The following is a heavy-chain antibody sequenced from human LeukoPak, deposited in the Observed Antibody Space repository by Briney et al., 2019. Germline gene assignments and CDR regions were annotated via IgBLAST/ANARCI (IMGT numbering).Heavy chain of an antibody. CDR2: IYYSGST. J-gene: IGHJ4*02. Sequence: SETLSLTCAVSGYSISSSNWWGWIRQPPGKGLEWIGYIYYSGSTYYNPSLKSRVTISVDTSKNQFSLRLSSVTAADTAVYYCATWRTAKTGFDYWGQGTLVTVSS. D-gene: IGHD1-1*01. CDR1: GYSISSSNW. CDR3: ATWRTAKTGFDY. V-gene: IGHV4-28*01.